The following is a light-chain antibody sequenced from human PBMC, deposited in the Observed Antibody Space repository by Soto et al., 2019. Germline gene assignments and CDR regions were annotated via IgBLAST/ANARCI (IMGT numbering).Light chain of an antibody. CDR2: DVN. CDR3: CSYAGSYTWV. Sequence: QSVLTQPRSVSGSPGQSVTNSCTGTSSDVGGYNYVSWYQQHPGKAPKLMIYDVNKRPSGVPDRFSGSKSGNTASLTISGLQAEDEADYYCCSYAGSYTWVFGGGTKLTVL. V-gene: IGLV2-11*01. J-gene: IGLJ3*02. CDR1: SSDVGGYNY.